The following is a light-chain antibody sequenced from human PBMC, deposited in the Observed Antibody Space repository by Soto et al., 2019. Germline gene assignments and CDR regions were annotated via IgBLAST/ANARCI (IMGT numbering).Light chain of an antibody. Sequence: EIVLTQSPGTLSLSPGERATLSCRASQSVSSNSLAWYRQKPGQAPRLLIYGASSRAAGITDRVSGSGSGTDFTLTISRLEPEDFAVYYCQQYSTSGGLTFGPGTKVDIK. CDR3: QQYSTSGGLT. CDR1: QSVSSNS. CDR2: GAS. J-gene: IGKJ3*01. V-gene: IGKV3-20*01.